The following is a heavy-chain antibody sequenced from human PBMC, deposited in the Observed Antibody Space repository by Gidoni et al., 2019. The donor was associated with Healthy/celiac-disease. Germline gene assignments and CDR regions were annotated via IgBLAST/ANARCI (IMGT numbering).Heavy chain of an antibody. V-gene: IGHV3-15*01. CDR1: GFTFSNAW. CDR3: TTESPTIYYYYGMDV. Sequence: EVQLVESGGGLVKPGGSLRLSCAASGFTFSNAWMSWVRQAPGKGLEWVGRIKSKTDGGTTDYAAPVKGRFTISRDDSKNTLYLQMNSLKTEDTAVYYCTTESPTIYYYYGMDVWGQGTTVTVSS. J-gene: IGHJ6*02. CDR2: IKSKTDGGTT.